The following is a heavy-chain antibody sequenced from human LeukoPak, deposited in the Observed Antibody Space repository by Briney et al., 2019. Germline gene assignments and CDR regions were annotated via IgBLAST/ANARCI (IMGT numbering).Heavy chain of an antibody. CDR3: ANRDSSFDY. CDR2: ISYDGSNK. Sequence: GGSLRLSCAASGFTFSSYGMPWVRQAPGKGLEWVAVISYDGSNKYYADSVKGRFTISRDNSKNTLYLQMNSLRAEDTAVYYCANRDSSFDYWGQGTLVTVSS. V-gene: IGHV3-30*18. D-gene: IGHD2-21*01. CDR1: GFTFSSYG. J-gene: IGHJ4*02.